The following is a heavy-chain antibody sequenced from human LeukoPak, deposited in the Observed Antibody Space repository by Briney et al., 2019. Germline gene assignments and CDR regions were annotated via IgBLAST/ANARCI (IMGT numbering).Heavy chain of an antibody. CDR3: AKREAEESGPIDY. V-gene: IGHV3-66*01. CDR2: IYSGGST. D-gene: IGHD3-3*01. J-gene: IGHJ4*02. Sequence: GGSLRLSCAASGFTVSSNYMSWVRQAPGKGLEWVSVIYSGGSTSYADSVKGRFTISRDNSKNTLYLQMNSLRAEDTAVYYCAKREAEESGPIDYWGQGTLVTVSS. CDR1: GFTVSSNY.